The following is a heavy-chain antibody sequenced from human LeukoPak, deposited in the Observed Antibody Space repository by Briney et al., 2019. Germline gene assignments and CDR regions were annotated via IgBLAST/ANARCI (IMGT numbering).Heavy chain of an antibody. J-gene: IGHJ5*02. CDR1: GGSISSYY. CDR3: ARHSADCTGTSCYLLDP. CDR2: IYYSGST. Sequence: SETLSLTCTVSGGSISSYYWSWIRQPPGKGLEWIGYIYYSGSTKYNPSLESRVTISVDTSKKQFSLKLSSVTAADTAVFYCARHSADCTGTSCYLLDPWGQGTLVTVSS. V-gene: IGHV4-59*08. D-gene: IGHD2-2*01.